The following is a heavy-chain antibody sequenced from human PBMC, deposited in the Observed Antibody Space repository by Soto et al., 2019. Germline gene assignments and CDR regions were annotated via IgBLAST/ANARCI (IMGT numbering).Heavy chain of an antibody. CDR3: ARGGPKPASGSHLAY. D-gene: IGHD3-10*01. CDR1: GFTFSNYW. CDR2: INTDGSST. J-gene: IGHJ4*02. Sequence: PGGSLRLSCAASGFTFSNYWMHWVRQAPGKGLVWVSRINTDGSSTTYADSVQGRFTISRDNAKNTLSLQMNSLRAEDTAVYYCARGGPKPASGSHLAYWGQGTLVTVSS. V-gene: IGHV3-74*01.